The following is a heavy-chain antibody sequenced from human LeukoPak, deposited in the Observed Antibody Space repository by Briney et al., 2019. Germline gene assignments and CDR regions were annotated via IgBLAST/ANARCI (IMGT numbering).Heavy chain of an antibody. V-gene: IGHV3-21*01. J-gene: IGHJ3*02. CDR3: ARDPDYEILNGPSDGFDI. Sequence: GGSLRLSCAASGFTFSSYGMHWVRQAPGKGLEWVSSITATSTYTFYADSVKGRFTISRDNAKNSLFLQMNSLRAADTAVYYCARDPDYEILNGPSDGFDIWGQGTMVTVSS. CDR1: GFTFSSYG. D-gene: IGHD3-9*01. CDR2: ITATSTYT.